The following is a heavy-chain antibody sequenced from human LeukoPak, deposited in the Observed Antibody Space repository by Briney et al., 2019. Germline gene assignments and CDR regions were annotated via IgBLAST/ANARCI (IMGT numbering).Heavy chain of an antibody. D-gene: IGHD3-9*01. J-gene: IGHJ4*02. Sequence: GGSLRLSCVASGVSVSSNYMSWVRQAPGKGLEWVSVIYRDGSSYYAESVKGRFTISRDNSKNTLYIQMNSLRAEDTAVYYCARSFYDILIGYYQYFDYWGQGTLVTVSS. V-gene: IGHV3-66*01. CDR1: GVSVSSNY. CDR3: ARSFYDILIGYYQYFDY. CDR2: IYRDGSS.